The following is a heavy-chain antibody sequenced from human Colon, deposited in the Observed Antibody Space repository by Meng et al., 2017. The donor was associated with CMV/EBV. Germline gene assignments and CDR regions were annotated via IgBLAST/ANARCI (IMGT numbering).Heavy chain of an antibody. CDR2: LTWNSGVI. D-gene: IGHD1-7*01. J-gene: IGHJ6*02. CDR1: GFSFDDYA. CDR3: AKDISPVGGTTGYHGMDV. V-gene: IGHV3-9*01. Sequence: GGSLRLSCAVSGFSFDDYAMHWVRQAPGKGLEWVSGLTWNSGVIGYADSVKGRFSISRDNSNNSLYLRMNSLRAEDTALYFCAKDISPVGGTTGYHGMDVWGQGTTVTVSS.